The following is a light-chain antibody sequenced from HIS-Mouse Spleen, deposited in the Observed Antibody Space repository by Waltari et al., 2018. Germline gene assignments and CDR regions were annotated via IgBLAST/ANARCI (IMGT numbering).Light chain of an antibody. Sequence: QSALTQPASVSGSPGQSITISCPGTSSSVGGYNYFSWYQQHPGTAPKLMIYDVSNRPSGVSNRFSGSKSGNTASLTISGLQAEDEADYYCSSYTSSSTEVFGGGTKLTVL. CDR3: SSYTSSSTEV. CDR2: DVS. CDR1: SSSVGGYNY. J-gene: IGLJ2*01. V-gene: IGLV2-14*03.